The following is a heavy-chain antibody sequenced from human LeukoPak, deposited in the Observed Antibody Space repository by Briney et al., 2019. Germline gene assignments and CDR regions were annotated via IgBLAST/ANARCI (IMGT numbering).Heavy chain of an antibody. V-gene: IGHV4-59*01. CDR2: IYHSGST. CDR3: ARGVVAAAGRTFDF. Sequence: SETLSLTCTVSGASMSTYYWSWIRQPPGKGLEWIGSIYHSGSTYYNPSLKSRVTISVDTSKNQFSLKLSSVTAADTAIYYCARGVVAAAGRTFDFWGQGTLVTVSS. J-gene: IGHJ4*02. CDR1: GASMSTYY. D-gene: IGHD6-13*01.